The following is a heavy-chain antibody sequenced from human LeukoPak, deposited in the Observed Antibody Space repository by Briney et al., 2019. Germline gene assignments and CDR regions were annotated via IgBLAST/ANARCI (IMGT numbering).Heavy chain of an antibody. Sequence: GGSLRVSCAASGLTFSDYSINWVRQAPGKGLEWVSSINPTSTSIYYADAVKGRFTISRDNARSSLYLQMNSLRAEDTAVYYCVRLRRNSDRSDYYYFYDYGRREILVTVSS. CDR3: VRLRRNSDRSDYYYFYDY. V-gene: IGHV3-21*01. J-gene: IGHJ4*02. CDR1: GLTFSDYS. CDR2: INPTSTSI. D-gene: IGHD3-22*01.